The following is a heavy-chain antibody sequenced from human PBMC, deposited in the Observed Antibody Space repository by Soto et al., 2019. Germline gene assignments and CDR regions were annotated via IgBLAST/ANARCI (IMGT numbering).Heavy chain of an antibody. D-gene: IGHD6-19*01. CDR3: ARGWGSSGWYDP. J-gene: IGHJ5*02. CDR1: GGSISSYY. V-gene: IGHV4-59*01. Sequence: SETLSLTCTVSGGSISSYYWSWIRQPPGKGLEWIGYIYYSGSTNYNPSLKSRVTISVDTSKNQFSLKLSSVTAADTAVYYCARGWGSSGWYDPLGQGTLVTVSS. CDR2: IYYSGST.